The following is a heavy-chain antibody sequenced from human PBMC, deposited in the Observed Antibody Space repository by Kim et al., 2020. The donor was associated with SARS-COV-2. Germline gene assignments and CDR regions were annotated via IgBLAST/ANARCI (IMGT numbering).Heavy chain of an antibody. Sequence: GGSLRLSCAASGFTFSSYAMSWVRQAPGKGLEWVSAISGSGGSTYYADSVKGRFTISRDNSKNTLYLQMNSLRAEDTAVYYCAKQGVITMIVVVTPRDYFDYWGQGTLVTVSS. J-gene: IGHJ4*02. CDR3: AKQGVITMIVVVTPRDYFDY. V-gene: IGHV3-23*01. CDR2: ISGSGGST. CDR1: GFTFSSYA. D-gene: IGHD3-22*01.